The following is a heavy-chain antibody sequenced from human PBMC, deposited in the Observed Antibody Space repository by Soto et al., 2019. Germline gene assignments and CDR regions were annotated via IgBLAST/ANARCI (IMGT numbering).Heavy chain of an antibody. V-gene: IGHV3-33*01. J-gene: IGHJ6*02. Sequence: PGGSLRLSCAASGFTFSTYGMHWVRQAPGKGLEWVAGIRYDGSNQYYADSVKGQFTISRDNSKNTLYMQMDSLRADDTAVCYCARDFTAGATYSGPSYYAMDVWGQGTTVTVSS. CDR3: ARDFTAGATYSGPSYYAMDV. D-gene: IGHD1-26*01. CDR1: GFTFSTYG. CDR2: IRYDGSNQ.